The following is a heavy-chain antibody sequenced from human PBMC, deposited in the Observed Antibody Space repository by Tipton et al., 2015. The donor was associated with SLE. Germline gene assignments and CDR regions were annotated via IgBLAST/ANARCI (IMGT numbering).Heavy chain of an antibody. J-gene: IGHJ4*02. CDR1: GFTVSNNY. Sequence: SLRLSCAASGFTVSNNYMSWVRQAPGKGLEWVSIIYSGGRTYYADSVKGRFIISRDNSKNTLFLQMNSLRAEDTAVYYCAREHPGQLYYFDYWGQGTLVTVSS. V-gene: IGHV3-53*01. CDR2: IYSGGRT. CDR3: AREHPGQLYYFDY. D-gene: IGHD5-18*01.